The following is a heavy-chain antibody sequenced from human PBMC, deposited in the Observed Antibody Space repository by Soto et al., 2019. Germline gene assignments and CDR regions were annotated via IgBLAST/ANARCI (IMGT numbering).Heavy chain of an antibody. CDR2: ISTSGGTT. D-gene: IGHD6-13*01. J-gene: IGHJ1*01. V-gene: IGHV3-23*01. Sequence: EVRLLESGGGLVQPGGSLRLSCAASGFTFSNFDMSWVRQAPGKGLEWVSGISTSGGTTYYADSVQGRFTSSRDNSKNTLYLQMTSLRAEDTALYYCATGTAAPAHWGQGTLVTVSS. CDR1: GFTFSNFD. CDR3: ATGTAAPAH.